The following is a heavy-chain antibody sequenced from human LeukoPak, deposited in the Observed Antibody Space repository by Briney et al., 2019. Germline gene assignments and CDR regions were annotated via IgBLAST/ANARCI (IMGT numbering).Heavy chain of an antibody. V-gene: IGHV4-39*01. CDR3: ANAASYSVDY. J-gene: IGHJ4*02. D-gene: IGHD1-26*01. CDR1: GGSVSSSFYY. CDR2: MYFSGST. Sequence: SETLSFTCTVSGGSVSSSFYYWGWIRQPPGKGLEWIGSMYFSGSTHYNPPLKSRVTISVDTSKNQFSLKLTSVTAADTAVYYCANAASYSVDYWGQGTLVTVSS.